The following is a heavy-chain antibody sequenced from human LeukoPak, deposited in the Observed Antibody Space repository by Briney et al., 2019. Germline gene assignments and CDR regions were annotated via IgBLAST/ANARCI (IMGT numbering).Heavy chain of an antibody. CDR3: AKDRSGYYLFDY. Sequence: GGSLRLSCAASGFTFSSYAMSWVRQAPGKGLEWVSAISGSGGSTYYADSVKGRFTISRNNSKNTLYLQMNSLRAEDTAVYYCAKDRSGYYLFDYWGQGTLVTVSS. J-gene: IGHJ4*02. V-gene: IGHV3-23*01. CDR2: ISGSGGST. D-gene: IGHD3-3*01. CDR1: GFTFSSYA.